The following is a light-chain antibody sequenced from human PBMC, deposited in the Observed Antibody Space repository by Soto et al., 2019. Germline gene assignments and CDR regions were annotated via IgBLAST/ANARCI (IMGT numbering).Light chain of an antibody. CDR1: SSDVGGYNY. CDR2: DVS. V-gene: IGLV2-14*01. J-gene: IGLJ1*01. CDR3: SSYTSSSTLYV. Sequence: QYALTQSASLSGSPGQSITISCTGTSSDVGGYNYVSWYQQHPGKAPKLMIYDVSNRPSGVSNRFSGSKSGNTASLTISGLQAEDEADYYCSSYTSSSTLYVFGTGTKVTVL.